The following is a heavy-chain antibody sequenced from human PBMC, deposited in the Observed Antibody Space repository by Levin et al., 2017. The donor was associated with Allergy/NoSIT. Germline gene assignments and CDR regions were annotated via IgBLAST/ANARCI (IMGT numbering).Heavy chain of an antibody. Sequence: GGSLRLSCAASGFTFSNYAMHWVRQAPGKGLEWVAVISYDGINKYFADSVKGRFTISRDNSKNTLYLQMNTLRAEDTAVYYFARDLHYDIFAGWPGMDVWGQGTTVTVSS. CDR1: GFTFSNYA. D-gene: IGHD3-9*01. CDR2: ISYDGINK. J-gene: IGHJ6*02. CDR3: ARDLHYDIFAGWPGMDV. V-gene: IGHV3-30-3*01.